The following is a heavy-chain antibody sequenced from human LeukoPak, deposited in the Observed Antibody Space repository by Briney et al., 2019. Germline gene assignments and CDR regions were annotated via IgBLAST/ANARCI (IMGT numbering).Heavy chain of an antibody. Sequence: SETLSLTCAVSGYSISSGYYWGWIRQPPGKGLEWIGRIYHSGSTYYNQSLKRRVTISVDTSKTQFSLKLSSVTAADTAVYYCARQGYCSSTSCYSWFDAWGQRTLVTVSS. J-gene: IGHJ5*02. CDR3: ARQGYCSSTSCYSWFDA. D-gene: IGHD2-2*02. CDR2: IYHSGST. CDR1: GYSISSGYY. V-gene: IGHV4-38-2*01.